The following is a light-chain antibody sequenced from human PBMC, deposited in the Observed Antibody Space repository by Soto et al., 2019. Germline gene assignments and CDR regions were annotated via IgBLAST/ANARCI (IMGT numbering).Light chain of an antibody. Sequence: DIVMTQSPDSLAVSLGERAAINCKSSQSVLYSSDNRNYLAWYQQKPGQPPKLLISWASTRESGVPDRFSGSGSGTDFTLTISSLQAEDVSVYFCHQYYAHPPTFGQGTKLAIK. J-gene: IGKJ2*01. CDR3: HQYYAHPPT. V-gene: IGKV4-1*01. CDR2: WAS. CDR1: QSVLYSSDNRNY.